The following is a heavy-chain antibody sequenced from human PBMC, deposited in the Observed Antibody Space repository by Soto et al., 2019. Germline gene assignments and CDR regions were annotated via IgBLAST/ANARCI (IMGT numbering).Heavy chain of an antibody. CDR2: IIPIFGAA. CDR3: SSRGVEIATITYFDY. Sequence: QVQLVQSGAEVKKPGSSVKVSCKASGGTFSSYAIRWVRQAPGQGLEWMGGIIPIFGAANYAQKFQGRVTITADESTSTAYMELSNLRSEDTAVYYFSSRGVEIATITYFDYWGQGTLVTVSS. J-gene: IGHJ4*02. D-gene: IGHD2-21*01. V-gene: IGHV1-69*01. CDR1: GGTFSSYA.